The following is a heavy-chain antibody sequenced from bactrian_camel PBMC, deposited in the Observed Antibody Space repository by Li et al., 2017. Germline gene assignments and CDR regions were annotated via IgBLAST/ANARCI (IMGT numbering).Heavy chain of an antibody. V-gene: IGHV3S40*01. Sequence: VQLVESGGGLVQPGGSLRVSCEASGFRFSSYDMSWVRQAPGKGLEWVSAINSFGGLTNYADSVKGRFTISRDNAKNTLYLQMNSLKPEDTAMYYCAAEARSGGYYYTEDFGYWGQGTQVTVS. CDR2: INSFGGLT. CDR3: AAEARSGGYYYTEDFGY. J-gene: IGHJ6*01. D-gene: IGHD2*01. CDR1: GFRFSSYD.